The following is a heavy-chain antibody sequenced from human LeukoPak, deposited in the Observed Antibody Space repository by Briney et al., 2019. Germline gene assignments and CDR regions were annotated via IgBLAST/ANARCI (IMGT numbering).Heavy chain of an antibody. D-gene: IGHD6-13*01. J-gene: IGHJ4*02. Sequence: SETLSLTCTVSGGSISSSSYYWSWIRQPPGKGLEWIGSIYYSGSTYYNPSLKSRVTISVDTSKNQFSLKLSSVTAADTAVYYCARGPGYSSSWYRGDYWGQGTLVTVSS. CDR3: ARGPGYSSSWYRGDY. CDR2: IYYSGST. V-gene: IGHV4-39*07. CDR1: GGSISSSSYY.